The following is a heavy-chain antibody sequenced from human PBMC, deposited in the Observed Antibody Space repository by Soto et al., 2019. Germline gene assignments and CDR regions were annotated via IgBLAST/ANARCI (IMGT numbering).Heavy chain of an antibody. CDR3: ARDRKQWLSPVPGMDV. Sequence: PGGALRLSCAASGFTFSSYAMHWVRQAPGKGLEWVAVISYDGSNKYYADSVKGRFTISRDNSKNTLYLQMNSLRAEDTAVYYCARDRKQWLSPVPGMDVWGQGTTVTVSS. CDR1: GFTFSSYA. V-gene: IGHV3-30-3*01. D-gene: IGHD6-19*01. CDR2: ISYDGSNK. J-gene: IGHJ6*02.